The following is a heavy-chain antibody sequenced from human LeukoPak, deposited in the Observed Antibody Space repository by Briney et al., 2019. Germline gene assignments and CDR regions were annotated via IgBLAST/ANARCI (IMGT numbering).Heavy chain of an antibody. V-gene: IGHV3-21*01. CDR1: GFTFNSYS. J-gene: IGHJ5*02. Sequence: GGSLRLSCAASGFTFNSYSMNWVRQAPGKGLEWVSSISSSGSYIYHADSVKGRFTISRDNAKNSLYLQMNSLRAEDTAVYYCARVRGYCSSTSCSNWFDPWGQGTLVTVSS. CDR2: ISSSGSYI. D-gene: IGHD2-2*01. CDR3: ARVRGYCSSTSCSNWFDP.